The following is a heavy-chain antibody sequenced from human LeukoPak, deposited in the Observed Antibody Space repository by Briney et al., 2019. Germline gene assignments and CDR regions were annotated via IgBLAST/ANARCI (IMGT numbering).Heavy chain of an antibody. V-gene: IGHV1-18*01. D-gene: IGHD1-26*01. CDR1: SYTFTSNG. CDR3: ARVVDPGATNPSFFDY. J-gene: IGHJ4*02. CDR2: ISAYNGNT. Sequence: RASVKVSCKASSYTFTSNGISWVRQAPGQGLEWMGWISAYNGNTNYARKLQGRVTMTTDTSTSTAYMELRSLRSDDTAVYYCARVVDPGATNPSFFDYWGQGTLVTVSS.